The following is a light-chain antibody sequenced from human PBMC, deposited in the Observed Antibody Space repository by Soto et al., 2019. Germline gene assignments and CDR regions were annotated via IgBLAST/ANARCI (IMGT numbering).Light chain of an antibody. CDR2: DAS. J-gene: IGKJ2*01. CDR1: QSISSW. V-gene: IGKV1-5*01. CDR3: QQYNSYSSFT. Sequence: DIQMTQSPSTLTASVGDRVTITCRASQSISSWLAWYQQKPGKAPKVLIYDASSLESGVPSRFSGSGSGTEFTLTISRLQPDDFATYYCQQYNSYSSFTFGQGTKLEIK.